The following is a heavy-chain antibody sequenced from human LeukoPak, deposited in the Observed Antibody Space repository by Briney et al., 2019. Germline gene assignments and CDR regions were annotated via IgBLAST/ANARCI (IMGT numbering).Heavy chain of an antibody. D-gene: IGHD2-8*02. V-gene: IGHV4-39*07. Sequence: KSSETLSLTCTVSGGSISSSSYYWGWIRQPPGKGLEWIGSIYYSGSTYYNPSLKSRVTISVDTSKNQFSLKLISVTAADTAVYYCAREDTGGLDSWGQGILVTVSP. CDR2: IYYSGST. J-gene: IGHJ4*02. CDR3: AREDTGGLDS. CDR1: GGSISSSSYY.